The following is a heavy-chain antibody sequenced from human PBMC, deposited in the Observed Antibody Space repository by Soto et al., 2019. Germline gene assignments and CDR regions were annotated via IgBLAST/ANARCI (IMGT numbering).Heavy chain of an antibody. CDR3: ARTYYYDSSGYYYRTNYYGMDV. CDR2: IIPIFGTA. CDR1: GGTFSSYA. D-gene: IGHD3-22*01. Sequence: SVKVSCKASGGTFSSYAISWVRQAPGQGLEWMGGIIPIFGTANYAQKFQGRVTITADESTSTAYMELSSLRSEDTAVYYCARTYYYDSSGYYYRTNYYGMDVWGQGTTVTVS. V-gene: IGHV1-69*13. J-gene: IGHJ6*02.